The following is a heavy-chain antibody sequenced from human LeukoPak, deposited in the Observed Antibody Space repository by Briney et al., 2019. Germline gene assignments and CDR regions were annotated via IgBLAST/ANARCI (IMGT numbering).Heavy chain of an antibody. CDR2: ISGSGGST. J-gene: IGHJ4*02. D-gene: IGHD1-26*01. Sequence: GGSLRLSCAASGFTFSSYGMHWVRQAPGKGLEWVSAISGSGGSTYYADSVKGRFTISRDNSKNTLYLQMNSLRAEDTAVYYCAKVGEWELLSYFDYWGQGTLVTVSS. CDR1: GFTFSSYG. CDR3: AKVGEWELLSYFDY. V-gene: IGHV3-23*01.